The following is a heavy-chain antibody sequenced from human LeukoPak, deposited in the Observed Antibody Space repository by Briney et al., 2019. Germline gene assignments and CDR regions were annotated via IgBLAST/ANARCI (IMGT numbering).Heavy chain of an antibody. D-gene: IGHD6-6*01. J-gene: IGHJ6*03. CDR2: INHSGST. CDR1: GGSFSGYY. CDR3: ARALAARLSYYYYMDV. Sequence: SETLSLTCAVYGGSFSGYYWSWIRQPPGKGLEWIGEINHSGSTNYNPSLKSRVTISVDTSKNQFSLKLSSVTAADTAVYYCARALAARLSYYYYMDVWGKGTTVTVSS. V-gene: IGHV4-34*01.